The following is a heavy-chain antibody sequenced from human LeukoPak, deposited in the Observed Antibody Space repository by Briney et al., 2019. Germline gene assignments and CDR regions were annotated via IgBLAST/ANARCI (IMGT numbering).Heavy chain of an antibody. J-gene: IGHJ3*02. CDR1: GYTFTSYY. V-gene: IGHV1-46*03. CDR2: INPSGGST. CDR3: ARDLGGDIVVVPAATDAFDI. D-gene: IGHD2-2*01. Sequence: ASVKVSCKASGYTFTSYYMHWVRQAPGQGLEWMGIINPSGGSTSYAQKFQGRVTMTRDTSTSTVYMELSSLRSEDTAVYYCARDLGGDIVVVPAATDAFDIWGQGTMVTVSS.